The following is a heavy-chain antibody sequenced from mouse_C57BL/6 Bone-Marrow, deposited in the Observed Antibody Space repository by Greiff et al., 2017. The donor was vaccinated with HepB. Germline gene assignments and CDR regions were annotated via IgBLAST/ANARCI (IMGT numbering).Heavy chain of an antibody. Sequence: EVKLVESGEGLVKPGGSLKLSCAASGFTFSSYAMSWVRQTPEKRLEWVAYISSGGDYIYYADTVKGRFTISRDNASNTMYLQMSRLTSEDTAMYYCTRGQLRPSWCAYWGQGTLVTVSA. CDR1: GFTFSSYA. CDR2: ISSGGDYI. CDR3: TRGQLRPSWCAY. V-gene: IGHV5-9-1*02. J-gene: IGHJ3*01. D-gene: IGHD3-2*02.